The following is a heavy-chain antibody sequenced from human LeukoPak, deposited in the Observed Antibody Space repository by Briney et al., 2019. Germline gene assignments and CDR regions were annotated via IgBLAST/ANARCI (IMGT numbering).Heavy chain of an antibody. CDR3: ARSPERLGQGHLDS. J-gene: IGHJ4*02. Sequence: PGGSLRLSCAASGFTFSSYSMHWLRQAPGKGLEWLTLISYHGSNKDYTDSVKGRFTVSRDNSNNTLFLQMNSLRTEDTAIYFCARSPERLGQGHLDSGGQGTLVTVSS. CDR2: ISYHGSNK. D-gene: IGHD3/OR15-3a*01. CDR1: GFTFSSYS. V-gene: IGHV3-30*04.